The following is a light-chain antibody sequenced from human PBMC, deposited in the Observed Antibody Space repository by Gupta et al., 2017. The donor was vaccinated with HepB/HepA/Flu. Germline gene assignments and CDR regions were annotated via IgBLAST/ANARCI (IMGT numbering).Light chain of an antibody. J-gene: IGKJ4*01. CDR2: ATS. CDR1: RAISSY. V-gene: IGKV1-9*01. Sequence: DIQLTQSPFFLSASVGDRVTITCRASRAISSYLAWYQQKPGKAPKRLIYATSTLQGGVPSRFSGSGSPTEFTLTINSLQPEDFATYYCQQLYSYRRTFGGGTKVEIK. CDR3: QQLYSYRRT.